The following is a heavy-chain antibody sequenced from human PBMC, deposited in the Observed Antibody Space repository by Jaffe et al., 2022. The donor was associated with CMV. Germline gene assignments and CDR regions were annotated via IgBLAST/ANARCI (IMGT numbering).Heavy chain of an antibody. D-gene: IGHD1-26*01. CDR2: IKSKTDGGTT. J-gene: IGHJ4*02. V-gene: IGHV3-15*01. CDR1: GFTFSNAW. Sequence: EVQLVESGGGLVKPGGSLRLSCAASGFTFSNAWMSWVRQAPGKGLEWVGRIKSKTDGGTTDYAAPVKGRFTISRDDSKNTLYLQMNSLKTEDTAVYYCTTQVILLVGATTNHVDYWGQGTLVTVSS. CDR3: TTQVILLVGATTNHVDY.